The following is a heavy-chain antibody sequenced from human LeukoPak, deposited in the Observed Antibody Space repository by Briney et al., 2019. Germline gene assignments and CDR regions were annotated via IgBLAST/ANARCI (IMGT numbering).Heavy chain of an antibody. CDR2: IIPIFGTA. CDR3: ARGDLGGDWEYYYYGMDV. J-gene: IGHJ6*02. V-gene: IGHV1-69*13. CDR1: GGTFSSYA. Sequence: SVKVSCKASGGTFSSYAISCVRQAPGQGLEWMGGIIPIFGTANYAQKFQGRVTITADESTSTAYMELSSLRSEDTAVYYCARGDLGGDWEYYYYGMDVWGQGTTVTVSS. D-gene: IGHD2-21*02.